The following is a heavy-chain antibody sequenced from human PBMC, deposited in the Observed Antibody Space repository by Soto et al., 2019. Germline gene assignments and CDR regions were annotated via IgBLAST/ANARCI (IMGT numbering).Heavy chain of an antibody. CDR3: ARDPGRDCAELLLVHYMDV. D-gene: IGHD2-15*01. J-gene: IGHJ6*03. V-gene: IGHV1-46*03. CDR2: INPSGGRI. Sequence: ASVKVSCKASGYTFTNYYMHWVRQAPGQGLEWMGMINPSGGRISYAQRFQGRITMTRDTSTSTVYMDLRSLRSEDTAVYYWARDPGRDCAELLLVHYMDVWGKGTPVTVSS. CDR1: GYTFTNYY.